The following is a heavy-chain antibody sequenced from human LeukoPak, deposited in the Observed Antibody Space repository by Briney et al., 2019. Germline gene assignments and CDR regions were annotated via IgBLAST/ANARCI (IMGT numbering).Heavy chain of an antibody. J-gene: IGHJ4*02. V-gene: IGHV3-30*02. CDR1: GFTFSSYG. CDR2: IRYDGSNK. D-gene: IGHD6-19*01. CDR3: AKDHPFSGWQRGYYFDY. Sequence: PGGSLRLSCAASGFTFSSYGVHWVRQAPGKGLEWVAFIRYDGSNKYYADSVKGRFTISRDNSKNTLYLQMNSLRAEDTAVYYCAKDHPFSGWQRGYYFDYWGQRTLVTVSS.